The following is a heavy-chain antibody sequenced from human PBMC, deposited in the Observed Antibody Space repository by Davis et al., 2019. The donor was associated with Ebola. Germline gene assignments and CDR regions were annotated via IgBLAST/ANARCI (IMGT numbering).Heavy chain of an antibody. J-gene: IGHJ6*02. CDR1: GFTFDDYA. CDR2: ISWNSGSI. V-gene: IGHV3-9*01. Sequence: PGGSLRLSCAASGFTFDDYAMHWVRQAPGKGLEWVSGISWNSGSIGYADSVKGRFTISRDNAKNSLYLQMNSLRAEDTALYYCAKGSQYPHYYYYGMDVWGQGTTVTVSS. CDR3: AKGSQYPHYYYYGMDV. D-gene: IGHD2-2*01.